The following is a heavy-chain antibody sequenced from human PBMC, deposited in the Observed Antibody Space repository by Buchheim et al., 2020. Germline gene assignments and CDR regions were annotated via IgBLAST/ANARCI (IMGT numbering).Heavy chain of an antibody. CDR1: GFTFSDYY. V-gene: IGHV3-33*08. CDR2: IWYDGSNK. J-gene: IGHJ6*02. Sequence: QVQLVESGGGLVKPGGSLRLSCAAPGFTFSDYYMSWIRQAPGKGLEWVAVIWYDGSNKYYADSVKGRFTISRDNSKNTLYLQMNSLRAEDTAVYYCASGEYVLRFLEWLPSGYYYGMDVWGQGTT. D-gene: IGHD3-3*01. CDR3: ASGEYVLRFLEWLPSGYYYGMDV.